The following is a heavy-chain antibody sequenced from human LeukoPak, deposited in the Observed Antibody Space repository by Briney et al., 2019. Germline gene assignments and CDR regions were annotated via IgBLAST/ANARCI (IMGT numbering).Heavy chain of an antibody. V-gene: IGHV1-2*02. CDR2: INPNSGGT. D-gene: IGHD3-3*01. CDR3: AREAVIRFLEWFPYYMDV. Sequence: GASVKVSCKASGYTFTGYYMHWVRQAPGQGLEWMGWINPNSGGTNYAQKFQGRVTMTRDTSISTAYMELSRLRSDDTAMYYCAREAVIRFLEWFPYYMDVWGKGTTVTVSS. CDR1: GYTFTGYY. J-gene: IGHJ6*03.